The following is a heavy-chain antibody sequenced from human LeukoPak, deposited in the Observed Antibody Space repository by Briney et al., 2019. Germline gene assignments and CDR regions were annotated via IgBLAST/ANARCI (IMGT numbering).Heavy chain of an antibody. D-gene: IGHD1-1*01. J-gene: IGHJ5*02. Sequence: PSETLSLTCAVYGGSFSGYYWSWIRQPPGKGLEWIGEIDHSESTNCDPSLKSRVTLSVDTSKNQFSLKLTSVTAADTAVYYCATRPGTAGWFDPWGQGTLVTVSS. CDR2: IDHSEST. CDR3: ATRPGTAGWFDP. V-gene: IGHV4-34*01. CDR1: GGSFSGYY.